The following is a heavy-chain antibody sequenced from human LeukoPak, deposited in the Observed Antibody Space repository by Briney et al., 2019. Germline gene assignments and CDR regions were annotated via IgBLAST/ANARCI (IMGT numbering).Heavy chain of an antibody. J-gene: IGHJ3*02. CDR3: ARAFNDAFDI. CDR1: GFTFRDYY. CDR2: ISSSGSRI. V-gene: IGHV3-11*04. Sequence: GGSLRVSCAASGFTFRDYYMGWIRQAPGKGLEWISYISSSGSRIYNADSVKGRFTISRDNAKNSLYLQMNSLRAEDTAVYYCARAFNDAFDIWGQGTMVTVSS.